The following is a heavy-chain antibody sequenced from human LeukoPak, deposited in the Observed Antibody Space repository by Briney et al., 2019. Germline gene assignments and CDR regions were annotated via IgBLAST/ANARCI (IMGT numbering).Heavy chain of an antibody. V-gene: IGHV1-8*03. CDR3: ARGSSSIAALGAYYYYYMDV. CDR2: MNPNSGNT. CDR1: GYTFTSYD. Sequence: ASVKVSCKASGYTFTSYDINWVRQATGHGLEWMGWMNPNSGNTGYAQKFQGRVTITRNTSISTAYMELSSLRSEDTAVYYCARGSSSIAALGAYYYYYMDVWGKGTTVTVSS. J-gene: IGHJ6*03. D-gene: IGHD6-6*01.